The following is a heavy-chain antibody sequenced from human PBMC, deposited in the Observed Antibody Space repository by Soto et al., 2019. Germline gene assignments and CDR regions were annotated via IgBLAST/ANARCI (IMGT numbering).Heavy chain of an antibody. CDR2: IWYDGSNK. V-gene: IGHV3-33*01. CDR1: GFTFSSYG. D-gene: IGHD4-17*01. CDR3: ARDEGGTVTTRYYYMDV. Sequence: GGSLRLSCAASGFTFSSYGMHWVRQAPGKGLEWVAVIWYDGSNKYYADSVKGRFTISRDNSKNTLYLQMNSLRAEDTAVYYCARDEGGTVTTRYYYMDVWGKGTTVTVSS. J-gene: IGHJ6*03.